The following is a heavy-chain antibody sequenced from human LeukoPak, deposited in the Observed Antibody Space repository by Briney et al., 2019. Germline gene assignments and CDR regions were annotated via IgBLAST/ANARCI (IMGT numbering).Heavy chain of an antibody. D-gene: IGHD5-18*01. CDR3: AKSNGYSYGPPELDY. Sequence: AGGSLRLSCAASGFTFSSYAMSWVRQAPGKGLEWVSAISGSGGSTYYADSVKGRFTISRDNSKNTLYLQMNSLRAEDTAVYYCAKSNGYSYGPPELDYWGQGTLVTVFS. J-gene: IGHJ4*02. CDR2: ISGSGGST. V-gene: IGHV3-23*01. CDR1: GFTFSSYA.